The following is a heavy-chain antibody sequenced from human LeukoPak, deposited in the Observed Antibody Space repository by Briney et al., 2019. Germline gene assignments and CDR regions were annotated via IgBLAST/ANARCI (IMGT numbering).Heavy chain of an antibody. D-gene: IGHD6-13*01. J-gene: IGHJ4*02. Sequence: PGGSLRLSCAASGFTFSSYSMNWVRQAPGKGLEWVSAISGSGGDTYYADSVKGRFTISRDNSKNTLDLQMNSLRAEDTALYYCARGNVAVAAARFDYWGQGTLVTVSS. CDR1: GFTFSSYS. CDR2: ISGSGGDT. CDR3: ARGNVAVAAARFDY. V-gene: IGHV3-23*01.